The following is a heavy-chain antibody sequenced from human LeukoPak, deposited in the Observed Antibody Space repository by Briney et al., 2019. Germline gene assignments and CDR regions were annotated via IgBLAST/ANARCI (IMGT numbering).Heavy chain of an antibody. CDR1: GGSFSGYY. CDR2: INHSGST. CDR3: ARVNLRLGELWTSHEFDY. V-gene: IGHV4-34*01. J-gene: IGHJ4*02. D-gene: IGHD3-16*01. Sequence: SETLSLTCAVYGGSFSGYYWSWIRQPPGKGLEWVGEINHSGSTNYNPSLKSRVTISVDTSKNQFSLKLSSVTAADTAVYYCARVNLRLGELWTSHEFDYWGQGTLVTVSS.